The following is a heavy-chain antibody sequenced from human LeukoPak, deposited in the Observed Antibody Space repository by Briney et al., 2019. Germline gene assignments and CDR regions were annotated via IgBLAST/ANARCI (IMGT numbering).Heavy chain of an antibody. J-gene: IGHJ4*02. CDR2: IYYSGST. Sequence: SETLSLTCTVSGGSISSYYWSWIRQPPGKGLEWIGYIYYSGSTNYSPSLKSRVTISVDTSKNQFSLKLSSVTAADTAVYYCARVNDILSGCSFDYWGQGTLVTVSS. CDR1: GGSISSYY. CDR3: ARVNDILSGCSFDY. D-gene: IGHD3-9*01. V-gene: IGHV4-59*01.